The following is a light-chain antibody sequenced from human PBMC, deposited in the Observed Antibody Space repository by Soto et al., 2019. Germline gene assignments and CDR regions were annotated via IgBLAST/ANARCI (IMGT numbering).Light chain of an antibody. Sequence: VMTPSPATLSVSPRERSTIYFWASETVATNLAWYQQQPGQAPRLLISGASTRAAGISDRFRGSGSGTEFTLTISSLRSEDSATYYCQQSYRPPTFGGGTQVDTK. J-gene: IGKJ4*01. CDR2: GAS. V-gene: IGKV3-15*01. CDR3: QQSYRPPT. CDR1: ETVATN.